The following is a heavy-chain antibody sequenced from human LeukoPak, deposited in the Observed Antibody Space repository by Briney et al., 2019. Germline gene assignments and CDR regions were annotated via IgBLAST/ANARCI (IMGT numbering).Heavy chain of an antibody. J-gene: IGHJ6*03. Sequence: GGALRLSCAASGFTFSSYGMHWVRQAPGKGLEWVAFIRYDGSNKYYADSVKGRFTISRDNSKNTLYLQMNSLRAEDTAVYYCAKKGSWYAAYYMDVWGKGTTVTVSS. CDR3: AKKGSWYAAYYMDV. CDR2: IRYDGSNK. CDR1: GFTFSSYG. V-gene: IGHV3-30*02. D-gene: IGHD6-13*01.